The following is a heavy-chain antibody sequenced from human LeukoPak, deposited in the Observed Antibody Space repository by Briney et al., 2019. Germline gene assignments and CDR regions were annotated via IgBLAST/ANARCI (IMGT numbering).Heavy chain of an antibody. Sequence: PGGSLRLSCVASGFTFRGYDLHWVRQTTGKGLEWVSAIGTADDTFYPDSVKGRFTISRDDAKNSLYLQMSDLRVGDTAVYYCARSGYYHYYGLDVWGQGTTVTVSS. CDR2: IGTADDT. J-gene: IGHJ6*02. CDR1: GFTFRGYD. CDR3: ARSGYYHYYGLDV. D-gene: IGHD6-13*01. V-gene: IGHV3-13*04.